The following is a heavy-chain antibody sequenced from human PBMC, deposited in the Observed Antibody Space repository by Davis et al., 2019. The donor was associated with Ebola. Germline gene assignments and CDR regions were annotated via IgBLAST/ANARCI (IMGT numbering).Heavy chain of an antibody. D-gene: IGHD1-26*01. J-gene: IGHJ3*02. Sequence: GESLKISCAASDFIVSDKYMSWVRQAPGKGPEWVSVIYRDERTYYANSVRGRFTISRDNSKNTIYLQMDSLRVEDTAIYYCAKDTSNIWFDIWGQGTMVTVSS. CDR2: IYRDERT. CDR3: AKDTSNIWFDI. V-gene: IGHV3-53*01. CDR1: DFIVSDKY.